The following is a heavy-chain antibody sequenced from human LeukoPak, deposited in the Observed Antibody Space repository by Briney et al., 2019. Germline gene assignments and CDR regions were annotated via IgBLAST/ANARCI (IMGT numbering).Heavy chain of an antibody. CDR3: AKTIAAAAPYYFDH. CDR1: GGSISSSNG. J-gene: IGHJ4*02. CDR2: IYHSGST. D-gene: IGHD6-13*01. V-gene: IGHV4-4*02. Sequence: PSGTLSLTCAVSGGSISSSNGWSWVRQPPGKGLEWIGEIYHSGSTNHNPSLKSRVTISVDKSKNQFSLKLSSVTAADTAVYYCAKTIAAAAPYYFDHWGQGTRVTVSP.